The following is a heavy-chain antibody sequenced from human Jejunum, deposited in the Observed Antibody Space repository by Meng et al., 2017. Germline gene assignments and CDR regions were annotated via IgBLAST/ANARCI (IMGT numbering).Heavy chain of an antibody. J-gene: IGHJ4*02. Sequence: EVQLVEAGGGLVKPGGSLRLSCAASGLTFNNAWMGWVRQAPGKGLEWVSTISGSDGRTYFADSVKARFTISRDNSGNTLYLQMNSMRVEDTAIYYCVKDYQHGYWGQGTLVTVSS. CDR2: ISGSDGRT. V-gene: IGHV3-23*04. D-gene: IGHD2-2*01. CDR3: VKDYQHGY. CDR1: GLTFNNAW.